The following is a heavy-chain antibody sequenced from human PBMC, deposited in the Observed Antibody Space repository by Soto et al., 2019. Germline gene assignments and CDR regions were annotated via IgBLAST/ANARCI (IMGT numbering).Heavy chain of an antibody. D-gene: IGHD4-17*01. J-gene: IGHJ3*02. CDR3: ARPRGYGVFDGYDI. CDR2: ISGGLGSA. CDR1: GFTFNDYA. Sequence: GGSLRLSCAVSGFTFNDYAMSWVRQAPGKGLEWVSTISGGLGSAYYAASVEGRFTISGDSSNNTLYLQMNSLRTEDAAVYYCARPRGYGVFDGYDIWGQGAMVSVSS. V-gene: IGHV3-23*01.